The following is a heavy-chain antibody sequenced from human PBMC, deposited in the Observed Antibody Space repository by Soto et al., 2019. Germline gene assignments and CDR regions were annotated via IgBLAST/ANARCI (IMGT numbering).Heavy chain of an antibody. V-gene: IGHV3-23*01. Sequence: LRLSCAASGFTFSDYYMSWVRQAPGKGLEWVSAISGSGGSTYYADSVKGRFTISRDNSKNTLYLQMNSLRAEDTAVYYCAKDQGEGGYDLDDAFDIWGQGTMVTVSS. CDR1: GFTFSDYY. CDR3: AKDQGEGGYDLDDAFDI. CDR2: ISGSGGST. J-gene: IGHJ3*02. D-gene: IGHD5-12*01.